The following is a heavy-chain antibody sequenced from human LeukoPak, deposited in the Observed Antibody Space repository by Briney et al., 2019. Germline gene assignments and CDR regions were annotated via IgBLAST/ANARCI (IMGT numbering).Heavy chain of an antibody. D-gene: IGHD3-10*01. CDR3: ARGSGGYRFDP. CDR2: VYNSGTT. Sequence: SGTLSLTCAVSGGSISSSNWWSWIRQPPGKGLEYIGYVYNSGTTFYNPSLKSRVTISADMSKTQFSLKLTSVTAADTAIYYCARGSGGYRFDPWGLGTLVTVSS. V-gene: IGHV4-4*02. CDR1: GGSISSSNW. J-gene: IGHJ5*02.